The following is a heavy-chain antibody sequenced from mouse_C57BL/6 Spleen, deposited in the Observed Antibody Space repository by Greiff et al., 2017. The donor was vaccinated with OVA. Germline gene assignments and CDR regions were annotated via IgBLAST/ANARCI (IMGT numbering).Heavy chain of an antibody. V-gene: IGHV1-59*01. J-gene: IGHJ1*03. D-gene: IGHD1-1*01. Sequence: VQLQQPGAELVRPGTSVKLSCKASGYTFTSYWMHWVKQRPGQGLEWIGVIDPSDSYTNYNQKFKGKATLTVDTSSSTAYMQLSSLTSEDSAVYYCARDVVATKKYFDVWGTGTTVTVSS. CDR1: GYTFTSYW. CDR2: IDPSDSYT. CDR3: ARDVVATKKYFDV.